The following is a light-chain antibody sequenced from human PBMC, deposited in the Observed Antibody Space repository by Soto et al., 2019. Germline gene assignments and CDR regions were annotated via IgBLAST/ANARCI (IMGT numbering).Light chain of an antibody. Sequence: QSALTQPASVSGSPGQSISISCTGTSSDIGGSKYVSWYQQHPGTAPKLLIYEVTYRPSGVSDRFSGSKSGTSASLAITGLQAEDEGDYYCQSYDSTLSARDVFGTGTKLTVL. V-gene: IGLV2-14*01. J-gene: IGLJ1*01. CDR2: EVT. CDR1: SSDIGGSKY. CDR3: QSYDSTLSARDV.